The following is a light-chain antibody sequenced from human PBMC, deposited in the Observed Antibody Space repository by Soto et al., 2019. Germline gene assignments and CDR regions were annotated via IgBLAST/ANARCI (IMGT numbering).Light chain of an antibody. Sequence: VLTQSPRTLSLSPGERATLSCRASQNVNNNFVAWYQQKPGQAPSLLIYGVSDRATGVPDRFSGSGSGTDFTLTISSLQPEDFGTYYCQQTYDSPLTFGGGTKVEI. CDR1: QNVNNNF. V-gene: IGKV3-20*01. J-gene: IGKJ4*01. CDR3: QQTYDSPLT. CDR2: GVS.